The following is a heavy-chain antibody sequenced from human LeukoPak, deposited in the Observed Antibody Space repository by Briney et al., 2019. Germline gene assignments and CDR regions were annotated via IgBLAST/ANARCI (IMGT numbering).Heavy chain of an antibody. J-gene: IGHJ4*02. D-gene: IGHD3-22*01. CDR2: IDWDDDK. Sequence: SGPALVKPTQTLTLTCTFSGFSLSTSGMCVSWIRQPPGKALEWLARIDWDDDKYYSTSLKTRLTISKDTSKNQVVLTMTNMDPVDTATYYCARIPNYYDSSGYIDYWGQGTLVTVSS. V-gene: IGHV2-70*11. CDR1: GFSLSTSGMC. CDR3: ARIPNYYDSSGYIDY.